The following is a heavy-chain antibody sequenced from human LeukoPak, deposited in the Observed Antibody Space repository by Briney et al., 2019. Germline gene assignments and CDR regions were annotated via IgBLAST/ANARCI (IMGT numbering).Heavy chain of an antibody. V-gene: IGHV4-59*12. CDR2: MYYIGST. CDR3: ARDLSATRGGYFDY. CDR1: GVSISNYY. D-gene: IGHD3-16*01. J-gene: IGHJ4*02. Sequence: PSETLSLTCTGSGVSISNYYWSWIRQPPGRGLEWIGYMYYIGSTNYNPSLKSRVTISVDTSKNQFSLKLSSVTLADSAVYFCARDLSATRGGYFDYWGQGTLVTVSS.